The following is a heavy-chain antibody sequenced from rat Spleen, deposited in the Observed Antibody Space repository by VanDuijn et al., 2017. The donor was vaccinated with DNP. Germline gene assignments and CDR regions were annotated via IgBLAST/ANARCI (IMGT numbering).Heavy chain of an antibody. CDR2: INSAGST. Sequence: EVQLQESGPGLVKPSQSLSLTCSVTGYSITSSYRWNWIRKFPGNKLEWMGYINSAGSTNYNPSLKSRISITRDTSKNQFFLQVNSVTTEDTATYYCARSGTYYGYNSVGYYVMDAWGQGASVTVSS. V-gene: IGHV3-3*01. CDR1: GYSITSSYR. J-gene: IGHJ4*01. CDR3: ARSGTYYGYNSVGYYVMDA. D-gene: IGHD1-9*01.